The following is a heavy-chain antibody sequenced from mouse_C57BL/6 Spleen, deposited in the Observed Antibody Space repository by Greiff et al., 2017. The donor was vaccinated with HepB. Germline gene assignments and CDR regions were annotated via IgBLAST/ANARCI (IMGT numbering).Heavy chain of an antibody. V-gene: IGHV1-5*01. CDR3: TRDYYGSSYSWFAY. Sequence: VHLKQSGTVLARPGASVKMSCTSSGYTFTSYWMHWVKQRPGQGLEWIGAIYPGNSDTSYNQKFKCKAILTTVTSASTAYMELSSLTNEDSAVYYCTRDYYGSSYSWFAYWGQGTLVTVSA. J-gene: IGHJ3*01. CDR1: GYTFTSYW. D-gene: IGHD1-1*01. CDR2: IYPGNSDT.